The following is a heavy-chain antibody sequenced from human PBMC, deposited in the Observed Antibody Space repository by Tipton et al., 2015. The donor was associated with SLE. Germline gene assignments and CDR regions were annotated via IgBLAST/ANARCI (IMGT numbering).Heavy chain of an antibody. J-gene: IGHJ5*02. Sequence: SLRLSCTVSGGSISSHYWSWIRQPPGKGLEWVAFIRYDGSNKYCADSVKGRFTISRDNSKNTLYLQMNSLRAEDTAVYYCARDEGIAAANWFDPWGQGTLVTVSS. V-gene: IGHV3-33*08. CDR1: GGSISSHY. CDR3: ARDEGIAAANWFDP. D-gene: IGHD6-13*01. CDR2: IRYDGSNK.